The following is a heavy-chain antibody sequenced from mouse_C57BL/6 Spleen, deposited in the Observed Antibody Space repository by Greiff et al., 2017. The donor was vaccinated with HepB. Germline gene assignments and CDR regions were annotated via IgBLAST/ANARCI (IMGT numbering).Heavy chain of an antibody. CDR3: ASSSTVVQGYFED. J-gene: IGHJ1*03. Sequence: VQLQQSGAELAMPGASVKLSCKASGYTFTSYWMHWVKQRPGQGLEWIGEIDPSDSYTNYNQKFKGKSTLTVDKSSSTASMQPSSLTSEDSAVYDCASSSTVVQGYFEDWGTGTTVTVSS. V-gene: IGHV1-69*01. CDR2: IDPSDSYT. CDR1: GYTFTSYW. D-gene: IGHD1-1*01.